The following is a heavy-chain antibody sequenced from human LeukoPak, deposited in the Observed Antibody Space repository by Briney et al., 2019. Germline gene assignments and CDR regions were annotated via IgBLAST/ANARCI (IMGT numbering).Heavy chain of an antibody. D-gene: IGHD3-10*01. CDR2: INPSGGSA. CDR1: GYTFTSYF. J-gene: IGHJ3*02. Sequence: AASVKVSCKASGYTFTSYFIHWVRQAPGQGLEWMGIINPSGGSATYAQKFQGRVAMTRDTSTSTVYMELSSLRSEDTAMYYCARPSGPSFDIWGQGTMVTVSS. V-gene: IGHV1-46*01. CDR3: ARPSGPSFDI.